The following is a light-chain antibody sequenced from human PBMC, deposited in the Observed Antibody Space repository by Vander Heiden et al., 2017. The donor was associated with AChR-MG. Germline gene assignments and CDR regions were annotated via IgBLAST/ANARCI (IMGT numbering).Light chain of an antibody. J-gene: IGKJ1*01. CDR2: GAS. V-gene: IGKV3-15*01. CDR1: RSVSSN. CDR3: QQYNNWPPWT. Sequence: EIVMTQSPATLSVSHGERATPSCRANRSVSSNLAWYQQKPGQAPRLLIYGASTRATGIPARFSGSGSGTEFTLTISRLQSEDFAVYYCQQYNNWPPWTFGQGTKVEIK.